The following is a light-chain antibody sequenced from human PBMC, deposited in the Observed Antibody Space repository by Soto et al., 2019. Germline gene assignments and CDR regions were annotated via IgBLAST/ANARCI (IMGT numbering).Light chain of an antibody. CDR2: AAS. J-gene: IGKJ1*01. CDR3: QKYNSAPRS. CDR1: QGIIDY. V-gene: IGKV1-27*01. Sequence: DIQMTQSPSSLAASVGDRVTITCRASQGIIDYLAWYQQKPGKAPKLLIYAASTLQSGVPSRFSGSGAWTDFTLTISSLQPEDGATYYCQKYNSAPRSFGQGTNVEGK.